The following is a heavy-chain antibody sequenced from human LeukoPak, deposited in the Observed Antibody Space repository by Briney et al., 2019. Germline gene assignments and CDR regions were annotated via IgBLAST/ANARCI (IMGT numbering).Heavy chain of an antibody. CDR3: VSWGARSEIGNS. CDR1: GFTFSGHW. D-gene: IGHD6-13*01. CDR2: IKADGSEI. V-gene: IGHV3-7*01. Sequence: PGGSLRLSCVASGFTFSGHWMSWVRQAPGKGREWVGHIKADGSEIYYVASVRGRFTISRDNAENSLSLQMNSLRADDTAIYYCVSWGARSEIGNSRGQGTLVTVSS. J-gene: IGHJ5*01.